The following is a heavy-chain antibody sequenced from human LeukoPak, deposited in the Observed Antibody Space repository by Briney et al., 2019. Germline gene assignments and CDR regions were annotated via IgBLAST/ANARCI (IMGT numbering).Heavy chain of an antibody. J-gene: IGHJ4*02. V-gene: IGHV3-30*02. CDR3: ASSGGGVDSSQPLGY. CDR2: IRYDGSNK. D-gene: IGHD3-16*01. CDR1: GFTFSSYG. Sequence: GGSLRLSCAASGFTFSSYGMHWVRQAPGKGLEWVAFIRYDGSNKYYADSVKGRFTISRDNSKNTLYLQMNSLRAEDTAVYYCASSGGGVDSSQPLGYWGQGTLVTVSS.